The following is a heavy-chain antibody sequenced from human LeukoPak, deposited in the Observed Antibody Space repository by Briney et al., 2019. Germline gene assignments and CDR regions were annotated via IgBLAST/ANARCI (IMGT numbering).Heavy chain of an antibody. CDR2: IYSGGST. J-gene: IGHJ6*02. CDR1: GFTVSSNY. V-gene: IGHV3-53*01. D-gene: IGHD1-26*01. Sequence: GGSLRLSCAASGFTVSSNYMSWVRQAPGKGLEWVSVIYSGGSTYYADSVKGRFTISRDNSKNTLYLQMNSLRAEDTAVYYCARDGELGIVGATTNSYYYYYGMDVWGQGTTVTVSS. CDR3: ARDGELGIVGATTNSYYYYYGMDV.